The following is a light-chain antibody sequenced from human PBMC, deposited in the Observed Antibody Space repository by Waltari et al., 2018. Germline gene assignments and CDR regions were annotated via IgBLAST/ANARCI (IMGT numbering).Light chain of an antibody. V-gene: IGLV1-40*01. J-gene: IGLJ2*01. CDR2: GNN. CDR3: QSYDISLSAVV. CDR1: RSNIGATYD. Sequence: QSVLTQPPSVSGAPGQRVTISCTGSRSNIGATYDVHWYQHLPGTAPKLLVYGNNNRPSGVPDRFSGSKSGTSASLAITGLQAEDEADYYCQSYDISLSAVVFGGGTKLTVL.